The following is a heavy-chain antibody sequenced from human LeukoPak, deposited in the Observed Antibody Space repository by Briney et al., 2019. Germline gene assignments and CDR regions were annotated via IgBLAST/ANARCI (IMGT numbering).Heavy chain of an antibody. V-gene: IGHV1-18*04. D-gene: IGHD6-13*01. CDR2: ISAYNGNT. J-gene: IGHJ5*02. CDR1: GYTFTSYG. Sequence: GASVKVSCKASGYTFTSYGISWVRQAPGQGLEWMGWISAYNGNTNYAQKLQGRVTMTTDTSTSTAYMELRSLRSDDTAVYYCANYIAAAGGNWFDPWGQGTLVTVSS. CDR3: ANYIAAAGGNWFDP.